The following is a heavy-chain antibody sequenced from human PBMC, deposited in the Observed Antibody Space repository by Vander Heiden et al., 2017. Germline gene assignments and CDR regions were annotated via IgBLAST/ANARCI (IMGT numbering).Heavy chain of an antibody. CDR1: GFTPIDHY. CDR3: ARVPQGYSGWITWDY. V-gene: IGHV3-72*01. CDR2: TRNKANSYTT. D-gene: IGHD6-19*01. Sequence: EVQLVESRGGLVQPGGSLRLSCAASGFTPIDHYMDWVRQAPGKGLEWVGRTRNKANSYTTEYAASVKGRFTISRDDSGMSLYLQMNSLKTEDTAVYYCARVPQGYSGWITWDYWGQGTLVSVSS. J-gene: IGHJ4*02.